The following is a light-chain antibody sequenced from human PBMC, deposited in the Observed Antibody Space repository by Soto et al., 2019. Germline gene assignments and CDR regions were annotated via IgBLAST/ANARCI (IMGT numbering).Light chain of an antibody. CDR2: DVS. CDR1: SSDVGSYNY. Sequence: QSALTQPASVSGSPGQSITISCTGTSSDVGSYNYVSWYQQYPGKAPKLMIYDVSNRPSGVSYRFSGSKSGNTASLTISGLQAEDEADYYSSSYTTSSTHVVFGGGTKLTLL. CDR3: SSYTTSSTHVV. J-gene: IGLJ2*01. V-gene: IGLV2-14*01.